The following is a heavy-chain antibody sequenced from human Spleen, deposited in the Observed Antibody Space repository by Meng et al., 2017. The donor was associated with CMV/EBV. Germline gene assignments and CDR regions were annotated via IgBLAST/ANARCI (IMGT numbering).Heavy chain of an antibody. V-gene: IGHV1-18*04. Sequence: ASVKVSCKTFGYTFTSYNISWVRQAPGEGLEWMGWISSYNGNTNYAQKFQGRVTMTRDTSIITAYMELSRLTSDDTAVYYCTRRDDISGHNYYFYGMDVWGQGTTVTVSS. D-gene: IGHD3-22*01. CDR3: TRRDDISGHNYYFYGMDV. CDR2: ISSYNGNT. CDR1: GYTFTSYN. J-gene: IGHJ6*02.